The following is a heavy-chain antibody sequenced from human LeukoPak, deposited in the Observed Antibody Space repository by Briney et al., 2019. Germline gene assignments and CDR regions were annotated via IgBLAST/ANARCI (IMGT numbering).Heavy chain of an antibody. V-gene: IGHV1-18*01. CDR3: AKNKTIDGMDV. CDR1: GYTFISYG. CDR2: ISVYNGNT. D-gene: IGHD1-7*01. Sequence: ASVKVSRKASGYTFISYGISWVRQAPGQGLEWMGWISVYNGNTNYAQKLQGRVTMTTDTSTSTAYMELRSLRSDDTAVYYCAKNKTIDGMDVWGQGTAVTVSS. J-gene: IGHJ6*02.